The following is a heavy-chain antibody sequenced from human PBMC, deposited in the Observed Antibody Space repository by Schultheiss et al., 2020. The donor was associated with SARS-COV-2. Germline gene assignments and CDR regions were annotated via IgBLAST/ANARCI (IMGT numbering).Heavy chain of an antibody. V-gene: IGHV4-59*01. CDR2: IFYSGST. J-gene: IGHJ4*02. Sequence: GSLRLSCTVSGSSMNSYYWSWIRQSPGKKLEWIGYIFYSGSTDYNPSLKSRVTISVDTSKKNFSLKLGSVTDADTALYYCARASTETLALPDDYWGQGTLVTVSS. CDR1: GSSMNSYY. CDR3: ARASTETLALPDDY. D-gene: IGHD4-17*01.